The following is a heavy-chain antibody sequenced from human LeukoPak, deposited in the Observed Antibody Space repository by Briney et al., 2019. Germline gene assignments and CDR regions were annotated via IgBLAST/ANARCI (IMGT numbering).Heavy chain of an antibody. CDR2: IYYSGST. D-gene: IGHD3-22*01. V-gene: IGHV4-59*01. CDR1: GGSFSSYY. Sequence: SETLSLTCTVSGGSFSSYYWSWIRQPPGKGLEWIGYIYYSGSTNYNPSLKSRVTISVDTPKNQFSLKLSSVTAADTAVYYCARSPTYYYDSSGYYYPTYFDSWGQGTLVTVSS. J-gene: IGHJ4*02. CDR3: ARSPTYYYDSSGYYYPTYFDS.